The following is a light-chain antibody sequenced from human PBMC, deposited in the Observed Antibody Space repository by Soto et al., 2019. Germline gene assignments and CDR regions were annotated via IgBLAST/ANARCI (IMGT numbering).Light chain of an antibody. CDR2: GAS. V-gene: IGKV3-15*01. Sequence: EIVMRQSPATLSVSPGERATLPCRASQSLGSKLAWYQQVPGQAPRLLIYGASTRATGIPARFSGSGSGTQFSLTISSLESEDFAVYYCQQYNNWPPLTFGGGTKVEIK. CDR1: QSLGSK. CDR3: QQYNNWPPLT. J-gene: IGKJ4*01.